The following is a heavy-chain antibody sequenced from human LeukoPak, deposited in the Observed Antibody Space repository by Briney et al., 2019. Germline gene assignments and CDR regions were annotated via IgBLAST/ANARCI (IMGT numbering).Heavy chain of an antibody. V-gene: IGHV4-4*02. D-gene: IGHD2-2*01. J-gene: IGHJ6*02. CDR3: ARDVPKKAPYGVDV. Sequence: SETLSLTCAVSGGSISSSNWWSWVRQPPGKGLEWIGETYHSGSTNYNPSLKSRVTISVDKSKNQFSLKLSSVTAADTAVYYCARDVPKKAPYGVDVWGPGTTVIVSS. CDR1: GGSISSSNW. CDR2: TYHSGST.